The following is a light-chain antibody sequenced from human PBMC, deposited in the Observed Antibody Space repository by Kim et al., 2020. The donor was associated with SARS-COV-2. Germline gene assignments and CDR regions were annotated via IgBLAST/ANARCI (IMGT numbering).Light chain of an antibody. Sequence: LSPGERVTLSCRASQSVSSYLAWYQQKPGQAPRLLIYHASNRATGIPARFSGGGSGTDFSLTISSLESEDFAVYYCQQRSNWPLTFGGGTKVDIK. J-gene: IGKJ4*01. CDR2: HAS. CDR1: QSVSSY. V-gene: IGKV3-11*01. CDR3: QQRSNWPLT.